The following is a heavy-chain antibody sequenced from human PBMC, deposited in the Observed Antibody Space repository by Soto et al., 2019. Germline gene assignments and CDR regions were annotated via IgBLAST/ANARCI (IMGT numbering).Heavy chain of an antibody. CDR2: IYYSGST. CDR3: ARRDGGGYDPHYNWFDP. Sequence: ASETLSLTCTVSGGSISSYYWSWIRQPQGKGLEWIGYIYYSGSTNYNPSLKSRVTISVDTSKNQFSLKLSSVTAADTAVYYCARRDGGGYDPHYNWFDPWGQGTLVTVSS. D-gene: IGHD5-12*01. J-gene: IGHJ5*02. CDR1: GGSISSYY. V-gene: IGHV4-59*01.